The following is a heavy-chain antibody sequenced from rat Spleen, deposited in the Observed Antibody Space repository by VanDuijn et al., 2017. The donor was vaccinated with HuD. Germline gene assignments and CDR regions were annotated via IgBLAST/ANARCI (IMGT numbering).Heavy chain of an antibody. CDR2: IIYDDSST. V-gene: IGHV5-7*01. CDR1: GFTFSTFP. Sequence: EVQLVESGGGLVQPGRSLKLSCAASGFTFSTFPMAWVRQAPEKGLEWVATIIYDDSSTYYRDSVKGRFTISRDNAKSTLSLQMDSLRSEDTATYYCARRHYGYTDYFDYWGQGVMVTVSS. CDR3: ARRHYGYTDYFDY. J-gene: IGHJ2*01. D-gene: IGHD1-9*01.